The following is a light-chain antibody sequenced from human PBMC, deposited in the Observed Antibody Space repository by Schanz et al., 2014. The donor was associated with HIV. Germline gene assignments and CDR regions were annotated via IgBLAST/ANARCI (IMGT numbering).Light chain of an antibody. CDR3: QSYDSSLSASGV. J-gene: IGLJ2*01. CDR2: GNS. CDR1: SSNIGAGYD. Sequence: QSVLAQPPSVSGAPGQRVSLSCNGSSSNIGAGYDVHWYQQFPGTAPKLLIYGNSNRPSGVPDRFSGSKSGTSASLAITGLQAEDEADYYCQSYDSSLSASGVFGGGTKLTVL. V-gene: IGLV1-40*01.